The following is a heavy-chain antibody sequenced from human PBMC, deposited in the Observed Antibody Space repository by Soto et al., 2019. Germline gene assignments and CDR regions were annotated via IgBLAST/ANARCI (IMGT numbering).Heavy chain of an antibody. CDR3: ARDDGLTQLRY. CDR1: GFDFSSHC. J-gene: IGHJ4*02. D-gene: IGHD1-20*01. CDR2: IWHDGSQK. Sequence: QVQLVESGGGVVQPGRSLRLSCTVSGFDFSSHCYHWVRQAPGKGLEWVAVIWHDGSQKYYADSVKGRFTISRDDAKATLYLQMNSLRAEDTALYHCARDDGLTQLRYWGQGALVTVSP. V-gene: IGHV3-33*01.